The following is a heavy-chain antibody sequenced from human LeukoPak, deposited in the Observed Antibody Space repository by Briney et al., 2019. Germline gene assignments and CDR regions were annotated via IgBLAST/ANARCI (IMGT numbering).Heavy chain of an antibody. D-gene: IGHD2-15*01. Sequence: SVKVSCKASGGTFSSYAISWVRQAPGQGLEWMGGIIPIFGTANYAQKFQGRVTITADESTSTAYMELSSLRSEDTAVYYCARDVVVAAIARFDPWGQGTLVTVSS. CDR2: IIPIFGTA. CDR1: GGTFSSYA. CDR3: ARDVVVAAIARFDP. J-gene: IGHJ5*02. V-gene: IGHV1-69*13.